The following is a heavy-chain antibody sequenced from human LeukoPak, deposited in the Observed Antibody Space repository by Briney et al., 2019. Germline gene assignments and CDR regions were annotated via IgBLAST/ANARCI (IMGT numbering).Heavy chain of an antibody. D-gene: IGHD6-19*01. CDR2: ITGSSNRI. CDR1: GFTFSPYS. V-gene: IGHV3-48*02. J-gene: IGHJ4*02. Sequence: GGFLRLSCAASGFTFSPYSMNWIRQAPGKGLEWVSYITGSSNRIHYADSVRGRFTISRDNAMNSLHLQMNSLRDEDTAMYYCARSVEGAFDFWGQGTLVTVSS. CDR3: ARSVEGAFDF.